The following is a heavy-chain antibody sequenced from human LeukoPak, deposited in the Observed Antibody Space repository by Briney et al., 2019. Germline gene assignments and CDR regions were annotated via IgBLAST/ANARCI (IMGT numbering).Heavy chain of an antibody. V-gene: IGHV3-11*01. Sequence: GGSLRLSWAASGFTFSDYYMSWIRQAPGKGLEWVSYISSSGSTIYYADSVKGRFTISRDNAKNSLYLQMNSLRAEDTAVYYCARGYCSSTRCGMDVWGQGTTVTVSS. CDR2: ISSSGSTI. D-gene: IGHD2-2*01. CDR3: ARGYCSSTRCGMDV. J-gene: IGHJ6*02. CDR1: GFTFSDYY.